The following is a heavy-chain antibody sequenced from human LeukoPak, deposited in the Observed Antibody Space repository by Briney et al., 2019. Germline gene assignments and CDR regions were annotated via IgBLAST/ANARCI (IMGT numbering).Heavy chain of an antibody. J-gene: IGHJ4*02. V-gene: IGHV4-39*01. CDR3: ARLPYYDFWSGLLGGYFDY. D-gene: IGHD3-3*01. CDR1: GGSISSSSYY. CDR2: IYYSGST. Sequence: SETPSLTCTVSGGSISSSSYYWGWIRQPPGKGLEWIGSIYYSGSTYYNPSLKSRVTISVDTSKNQFSLKLSSVTAADTAVYYCARLPYYDFWSGLLGGYFDYWGQGTLVTVSS.